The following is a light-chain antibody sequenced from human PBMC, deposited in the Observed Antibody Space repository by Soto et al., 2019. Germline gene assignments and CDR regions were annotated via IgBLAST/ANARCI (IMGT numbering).Light chain of an antibody. CDR3: HQYNGWPRT. J-gene: IGKJ1*01. CDR2: AAS. CDR1: QGIRSA. Sequence: IQVTQSPSSLSASVGDRVTITCRTSQGIRSALGWYQQKPGKVPKLLIYAASTLQSGVPSRFSGSGSGTEFTLTITSLQSEDFAVYYCHQYNGWPRTFGQGTKVDIK. V-gene: IGKV1-17*01.